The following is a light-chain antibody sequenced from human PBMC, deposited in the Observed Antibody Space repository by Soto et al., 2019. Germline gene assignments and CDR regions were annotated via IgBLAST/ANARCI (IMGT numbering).Light chain of an antibody. CDR2: DAS. CDR3: QQYNNWPAIT. Sequence: DIHLTQSPSTLSASVGYRFTITCRASQSVSIWLAWYRQKPGKAPEVLVWDASSLQRGVPSRFSGSGSGTEFTLTISSLQPDDFAVYYCQQYNNWPAITFGQGTRREIK. J-gene: IGKJ5*01. V-gene: IGKV1-5*01. CDR1: QSVSIW.